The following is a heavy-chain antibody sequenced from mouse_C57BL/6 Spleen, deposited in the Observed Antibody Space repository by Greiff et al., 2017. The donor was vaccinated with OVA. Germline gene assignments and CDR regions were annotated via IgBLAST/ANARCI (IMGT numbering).Heavy chain of an antibody. Sequence: VQLQQPGTDLVKPGASVKLSCKASGYTFTSYWMHWVKQRPGQGLEWIGNINPSNGGTNYNEKFKSKATLTVDKSYSTAYMQLSSLTSEDSAVYYCARSYGSSYGYFDVWGTGTTVTVSS. D-gene: IGHD1-1*01. V-gene: IGHV1-53*01. J-gene: IGHJ1*03. CDR3: ARSYGSSYGYFDV. CDR2: INPSNGGT. CDR1: GYTFTSYW.